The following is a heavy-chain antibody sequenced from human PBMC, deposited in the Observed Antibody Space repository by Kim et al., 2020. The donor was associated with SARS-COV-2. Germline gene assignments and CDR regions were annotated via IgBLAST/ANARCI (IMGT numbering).Heavy chain of an antibody. CDR3: ARGRGYSGYAYVGLYAFDI. Sequence: GGSLRLSCAASGFTFSSYDMHWVRQATGKGLEWVSAIGTAGDPYYPGSVKGRFTISRENAKNSLYLQMNSLRAGDTAVYYCARGRGYSGYAYVGLYAFDIWGQGTMVTVSS. J-gene: IGHJ3*02. D-gene: IGHD5-12*01. V-gene: IGHV3-13*05. CDR2: IGTAGDP. CDR1: GFTFSSYD.